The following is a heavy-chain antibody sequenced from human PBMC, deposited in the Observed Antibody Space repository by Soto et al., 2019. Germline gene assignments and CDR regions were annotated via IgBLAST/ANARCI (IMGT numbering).Heavy chain of an antibody. CDR1: GGSISSGGYS. CDR3: AIVVATVTSYYFDY. D-gene: IGHD4-17*01. J-gene: IGHJ4*02. CDR2: IYYRGNT. Sequence: SETLSLTCAVSGGSISSGGYSWSWIRQPPGKGLEWIGYIYYRGNTYYNPSLKSRVTISVDRSKNQFSLKVNSMTAADTAVYYCAIVVATVTSYYFDYWGQGALVTVGS. V-gene: IGHV4-30-2*01.